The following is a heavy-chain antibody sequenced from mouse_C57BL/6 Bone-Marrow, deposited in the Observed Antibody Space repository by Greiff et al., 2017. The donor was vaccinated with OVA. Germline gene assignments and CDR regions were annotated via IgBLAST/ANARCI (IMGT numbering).Heavy chain of an antibody. CDR1: GFNIKDYY. J-gene: IGHJ3*01. CDR3: TELGLEAWFAY. CDR2: IDPEDGDT. V-gene: IGHV14-1*01. D-gene: IGHD4-1*01. Sequence: EVQLQQSGAELVRPGASVKLSCTASGFNIKDYYMHWVKQRPEQGLEWIGRIDPEDGDTEYATKFQGKATMTADTSSNTAYLQLSSLTSEDTAVYYCTELGLEAWFAYWGQGTLVTVSA.